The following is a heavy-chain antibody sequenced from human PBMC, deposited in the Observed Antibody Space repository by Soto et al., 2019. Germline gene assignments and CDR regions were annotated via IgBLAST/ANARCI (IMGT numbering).Heavy chain of an antibody. D-gene: IGHD2-21*01. CDR2: IYHSGST. Sequence: SETLSLTCAVSGGSISSSNWWSWVRQPPGKGLEWIGEIYHSGSTNYNPSLKSRVTISVDTSKNQFSLKINSVTAADTAVYYCASVRTAYSHWSIDVWGQGTTVTVSS. CDR3: ASVRTAYSHWSIDV. J-gene: IGHJ6*02. CDR1: GGSISSSNW. V-gene: IGHV4-4*02.